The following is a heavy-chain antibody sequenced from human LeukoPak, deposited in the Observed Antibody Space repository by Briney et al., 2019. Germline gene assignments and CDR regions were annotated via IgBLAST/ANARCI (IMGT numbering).Heavy chain of an antibody. J-gene: IGHJ3*02. Sequence: GGSLRLSCAASGFTFSSYWMSWVRQAPGKGLEWVANIKQDGSEKYYVDSVKGRFTISRDNAKNSLYLQMNSMRAEDTAVYYCGNYGGYHDAFDIWGQGTMVTVSS. V-gene: IGHV3-7*02. D-gene: IGHD4-17*01. CDR1: GFTFSSYW. CDR2: IKQDGSEK. CDR3: GNYGGYHDAFDI.